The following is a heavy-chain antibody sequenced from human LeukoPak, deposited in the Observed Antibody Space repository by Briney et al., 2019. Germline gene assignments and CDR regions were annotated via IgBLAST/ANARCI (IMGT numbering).Heavy chain of an antibody. CDR3: ARTKWLEAIDY. CDR2: ISSSGSTI. D-gene: IGHD6-19*01. Sequence: PGGSLRLSCAASGFTFSSYGMNWVRQAPGKGLEWVSYISSSGSTIYYADSVKGRFTISRDNAKNSLYLQMNSLRAEDTAVYYCARTKWLEAIDYWGQGTLVTVSS. J-gene: IGHJ4*02. V-gene: IGHV3-48*04. CDR1: GFTFSSYG.